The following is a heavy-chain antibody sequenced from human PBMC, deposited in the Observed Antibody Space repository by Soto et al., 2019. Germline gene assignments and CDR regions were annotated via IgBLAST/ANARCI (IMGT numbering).Heavy chain of an antibody. D-gene: IGHD5-18*01. V-gene: IGHV1-18*01. CDR1: GYKFGKYG. J-gene: IGHJ4*02. Sequence: ASVKVSCKASGYKFGKYGITWVRQAHGQGLEWLGWISGLNRNTSYAQNVQGRVTMTMETSTTTPYMELRSLRSDDTAVYYCARDKIIAHRYGLADSWGQGTLVTVSS. CDR2: ISGLNRNT. CDR3: ARDKIIAHRYGLADS.